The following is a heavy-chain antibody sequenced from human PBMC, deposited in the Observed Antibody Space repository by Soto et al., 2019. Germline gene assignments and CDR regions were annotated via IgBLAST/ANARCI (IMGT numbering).Heavy chain of an antibody. CDR1: GFTFSSYA. CDR3: AKYGGDYSNYYYYYYMDV. CDR2: ISGSGGST. V-gene: IGHV3-23*01. D-gene: IGHD4-4*01. Sequence: GGSLRLSCAASGFTFSSYAMSWVHQAPGKGLEWVSAISGSGGSTYYADSVKGRFTISRDNSKNTLYLQMNSLRAEDTAVYYCAKYGGDYSNYYYYYYMDVWGKGTTVTVSS. J-gene: IGHJ6*03.